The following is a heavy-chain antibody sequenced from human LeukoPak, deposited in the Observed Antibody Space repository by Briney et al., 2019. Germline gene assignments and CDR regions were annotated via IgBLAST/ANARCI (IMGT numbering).Heavy chain of an antibody. D-gene: IGHD1-14*01. J-gene: IGHJ6*03. Sequence: GGSLRLSCAASRFTFSSYAMSWVRQAPGKGLEWVSTINGEMNFKYYADSVKGRFTISRNNSENTLYLHMSNMIPEDTATYYCARNVAGYYYYIGVWGEGTAVTVSS. CDR1: RFTFSSYA. V-gene: IGHV3-23*01. CDR3: ARNVAGYYYYIGV. CDR2: INGEMNFK.